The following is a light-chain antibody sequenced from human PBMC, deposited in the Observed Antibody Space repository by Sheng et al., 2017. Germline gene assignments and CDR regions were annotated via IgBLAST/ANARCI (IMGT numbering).Light chain of an antibody. Sequence: EIVLTQSPGTLSLSPGERATLSCRASQSVSSSFLAWYHQKPGQAPSLLISGASNRASGIPDRFTGRGSGTDFILIISRLEPEDFAVYYCQQYGSSPLTFGGGTKVEIK. CDR3: QQYGSSPLT. J-gene: IGKJ4*01. CDR1: QSVSSSF. V-gene: IGKV3-20*01. CDR2: GAS.